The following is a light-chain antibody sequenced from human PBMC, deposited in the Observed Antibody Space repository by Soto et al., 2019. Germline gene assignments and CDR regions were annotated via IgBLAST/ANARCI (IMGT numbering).Light chain of an antibody. J-gene: IGKJ4*01. CDR2: GAS. V-gene: IGKV3-20*01. CDR1: QSVSSSY. Sequence: EIVLTQSPGTLSLSPGERATLSCRASQSVSSSYLAWYQQKPGQAPRLLLYGASSRANGIPDRFSGSGSGTDFTLTISRLEPEDFAVYYCHQYDSSPLTFGGGTKVEIK. CDR3: HQYDSSPLT.